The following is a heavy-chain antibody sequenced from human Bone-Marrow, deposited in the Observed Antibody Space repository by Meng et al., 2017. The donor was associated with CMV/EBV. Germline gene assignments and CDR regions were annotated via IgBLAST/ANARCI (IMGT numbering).Heavy chain of an antibody. V-gene: IGHV3-74*01. CDR3: VRDTGVAEITESTKYYSALDV. D-gene: IGHD3-16*01. CDR1: GFTFSSYW. CDR2: INSDGSST. Sequence: GGSLRLSCAASGFTFSSYWMHWVRQAPGKGLVWVSRINSDGSSTSYADSVKGRFTISRDNGKKSLHLQMNSLRAEDTALYYCVRDTGVAEITESTKYYSALDVWGQGTTVTVSS. J-gene: IGHJ6*02.